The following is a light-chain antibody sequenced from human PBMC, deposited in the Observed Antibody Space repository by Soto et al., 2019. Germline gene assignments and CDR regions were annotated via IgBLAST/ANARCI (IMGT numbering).Light chain of an antibody. CDR3: QQYVSSPWA. V-gene: IGKV3-20*01. CDR2: GAS. CDR1: QSVTNSF. Sequence: EIVVTKSPDTLSLSTGERANLSCRASQSVTNSFLAWYQQKPGQAPRLLIYGASRRATGIPDRFTGSGSGTDFTLTISRLEPEDFAVYYCQQYVSSPWAFGQGTKVDIK. J-gene: IGKJ1*01.